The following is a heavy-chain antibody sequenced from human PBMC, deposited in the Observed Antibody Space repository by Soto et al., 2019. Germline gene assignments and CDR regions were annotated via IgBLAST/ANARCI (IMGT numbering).Heavy chain of an antibody. Sequence: EVQLLESGGGLVQPGGSLRLSCAAAGFTFSIYAMSWVRQAPGKGLEWVSAISGSGGSTYYADSVKGRFTISRDNSETTLYLQMNSLRADDTAVYYCAKATRGGAATLIRDYWGQGTLVTVSS. CDR3: AKATRGGAATLIRDY. CDR2: ISGSGGST. V-gene: IGHV3-23*01. J-gene: IGHJ4*02. CDR1: GFTFSIYA. D-gene: IGHD6-13*01.